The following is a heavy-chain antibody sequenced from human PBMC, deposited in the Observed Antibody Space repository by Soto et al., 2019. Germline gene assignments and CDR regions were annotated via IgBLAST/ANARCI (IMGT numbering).Heavy chain of an antibody. CDR1: GGTFSSYA. J-gene: IGHJ5*02. D-gene: IGHD3-22*01. CDR3: ARATEYYYDSSGYYYNWFDP. CDR2: IIPIFGTA. V-gene: IGHV1-69*13. Sequence: SVKVSCKASGGTFSSYAISWVRQAPGQGLEWMGGIIPIFGTANYAQKFQGRVTITADESTSTAYMGLSSLRSEDTAVYYCARATEYYYDSSGYYYNWFDPWGQGTLVTVSS.